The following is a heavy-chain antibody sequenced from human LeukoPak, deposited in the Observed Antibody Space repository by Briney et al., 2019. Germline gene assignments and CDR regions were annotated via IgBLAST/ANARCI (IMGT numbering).Heavy chain of an antibody. CDR2: IYYSGST. D-gene: IGHD2-2*01. V-gene: IGHV4-30-4*01. Sequence: PPETLSLTCTVSGGSISSGDYYWSWIRQPPGTGLEWIGYIYYSGSTYYNPSLKSRVTISVDTSKNQFSLKLSSVTAADTAVYYCARDRSSTIDDAFDIWGQGTMVTVSS. J-gene: IGHJ3*02. CDR3: ARDRSSTIDDAFDI. CDR1: GGSISSGDYY.